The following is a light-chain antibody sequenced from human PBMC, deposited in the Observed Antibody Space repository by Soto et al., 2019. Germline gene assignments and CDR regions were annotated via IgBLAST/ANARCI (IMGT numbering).Light chain of an antibody. J-gene: IGKJ2*01. CDR2: GAS. Sequence: EIVLTQSPGTLYLSPGERATLSCRASQSVSSSYLAWYQQKPGQAPRLLIYGASSRATGIPDRFSGSGSGTDFTLTISRLEPEDFAVYYCQQYGSSPFVTFGQGTKLENK. CDR3: QQYGSSPFVT. V-gene: IGKV3-20*01. CDR1: QSVSSSY.